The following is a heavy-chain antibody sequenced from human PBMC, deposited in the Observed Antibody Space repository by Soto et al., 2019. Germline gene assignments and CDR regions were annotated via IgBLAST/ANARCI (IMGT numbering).Heavy chain of an antibody. CDR3: ARARDSLSGWYFAFDI. J-gene: IGHJ3*02. CDR1: GYTFTGYH. D-gene: IGHD6-13*01. Sequence: APVKVSCKASGYTFTGYHMHWVRQATGQGLEWMGWMNPNSGNTGYAQKFQGRVTMTRNTSISTAYMELSSLRSEDTAVYYCARARDSLSGWYFAFDIWGQGTMVTVSS. CDR2: MNPNSGNT. V-gene: IGHV1-8*02.